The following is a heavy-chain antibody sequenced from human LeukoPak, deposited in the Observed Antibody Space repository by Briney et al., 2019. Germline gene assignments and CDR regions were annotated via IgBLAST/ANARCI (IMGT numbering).Heavy chain of an antibody. CDR3: ARTWSTVTGEYFQL. Sequence: GSVKVSCKASGYTFIDFVIHWVRQAPGQRLEWMGWIKAGDGYTKYSQKFQGRVTITRSTSATTAFMELSSLTSEDTAVYYCARTWSTVTGEYFQLWGQGTLVTVSS. V-gene: IGHV1-3*01. D-gene: IGHD4-17*01. CDR2: IKAGDGYT. CDR1: GYTFIDFV. J-gene: IGHJ1*01.